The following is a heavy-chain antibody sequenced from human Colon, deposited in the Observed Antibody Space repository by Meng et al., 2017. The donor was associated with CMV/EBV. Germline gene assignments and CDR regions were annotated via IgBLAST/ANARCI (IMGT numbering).Heavy chain of an antibody. CDR1: GFTFSSYA. V-gene: IGHV3-30-3*01. Sequence: GESLKISCVASGFTFSSYAMHWVRQSPGKGLEWVAVVSPDGSKTYYTDSVKGRFTISRDNSKNTLYLQMNSLRAEDTAVYYCAKDRPYFYYGSGSYLGGNWFDPWGQGTLVTVSS. D-gene: IGHD3-10*01. CDR3: AKDRPYFYYGSGSYLGGNWFDP. J-gene: IGHJ5*02. CDR2: VSPDGSKT.